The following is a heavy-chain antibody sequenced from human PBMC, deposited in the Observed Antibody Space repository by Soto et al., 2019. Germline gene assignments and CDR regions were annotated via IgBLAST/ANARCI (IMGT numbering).Heavy chain of an antibody. CDR1: GYTFTSYY. CDR2: INPSGGST. D-gene: IGHD2-21*01. Sequence: QVQLVQSGAEVKKPGASVKVSCKASGYTFTSYYMHWVRQAPGQGLEWMGIINPSGGSTSYAQKFQVRVTITRDTSTSTVYMELSSLRSEDTAVYYCARDAVVIGFDPWGQGTLVTVSS. V-gene: IGHV1-46*01. CDR3: ARDAVVIGFDP. J-gene: IGHJ5*02.